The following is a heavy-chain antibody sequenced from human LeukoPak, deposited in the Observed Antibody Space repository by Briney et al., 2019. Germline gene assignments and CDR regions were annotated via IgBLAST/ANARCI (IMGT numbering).Heavy chain of an antibody. J-gene: IGHJ5*02. D-gene: IGHD6-19*01. V-gene: IGHV1-2*02. CDR2: INPNSGGT. Sequence: GASVKVSCKASGYTFTGYYMHWVRQAPAQGLEWMGWINPNSGGTNYAQKFQGRVTMTRDTSISTAYMELSRLRSDDTAVYYCARTGGSSGWYVEDWFDPWGQGTLVTVSA. CDR1: GYTFTGYY. CDR3: ARTGGSSGWYVEDWFDP.